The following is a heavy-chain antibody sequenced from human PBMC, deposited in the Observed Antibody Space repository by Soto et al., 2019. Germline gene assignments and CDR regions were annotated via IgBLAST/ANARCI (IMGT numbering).Heavy chain of an antibody. V-gene: IGHV3-23*01. CDR3: ARDQLAARLHDGSYYYYGMDV. Sequence: EVQLLESGGGLVQPGGSLRLSCAASGFTFSSYAMSWVRQAPGKGLEWVSAISGSGGSTYYADSVKGRFTISRDNSKNTLYLQMNSLRAEDTAVYYCARDQLAARLHDGSYYYYGMDVWGQGTTVTVSS. CDR1: GFTFSSYA. CDR2: ISGSGGST. D-gene: IGHD6-6*01. J-gene: IGHJ6*02.